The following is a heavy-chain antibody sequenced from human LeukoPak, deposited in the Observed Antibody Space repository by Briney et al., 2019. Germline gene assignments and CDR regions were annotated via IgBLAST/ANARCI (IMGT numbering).Heavy chain of an antibody. CDR3: ARGPSSSRYLEERKNFDY. CDR1: GYTFTGYH. D-gene: IGHD6-13*01. V-gene: IGHV1-2*04. Sequence: ASVKVSCKASGYTFTGYHIHWVRQAPGQGLEWMGWINPKSGGTNYAQKFEGWVTMTTDTSTSTAYMELRSLRSDDTAVYYCARGPSSSRYLEERKNFDYWGQGTLVTVSS. J-gene: IGHJ4*02. CDR2: INPKSGGT.